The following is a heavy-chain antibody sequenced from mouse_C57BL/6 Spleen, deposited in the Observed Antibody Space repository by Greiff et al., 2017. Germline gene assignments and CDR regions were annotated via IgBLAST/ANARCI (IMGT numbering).Heavy chain of an antibody. CDR1: GYAFSSSW. CDR3: ARFSIDYGGSDY. D-gene: IGHD2-4*01. Sequence: VQLQESGPELVKPGASVKISCKASGYAFSSSWMNWVKQRPGKGLEWIGRIYPGDGDTNYNGKFKGKATLTADKSSSTAYMQLSSLTSEDSAVYFCARFSIDYGGSDYWGQGTTLTVSS. CDR2: IYPGDGDT. J-gene: IGHJ2*01. V-gene: IGHV1-82*01.